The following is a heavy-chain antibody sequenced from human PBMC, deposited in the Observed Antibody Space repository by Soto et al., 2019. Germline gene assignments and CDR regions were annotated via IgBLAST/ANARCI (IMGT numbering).Heavy chain of an antibody. D-gene: IGHD2-2*02. V-gene: IGHV3-49*03. J-gene: IGHJ6*02. CDR2: IRSEAFGGTT. Sequence: WSLRLSCTTSVFTFGDYAVSWFRQAPGKGLEWVAFIRSEAFGGTTEYAASVKGRFTISRDDSKSIAYLQMNSLKTEDTAVYFCTSGPYCSSSSCYRGDYYYYYGLDVWGQGTTVTVSS. CDR1: VFTFGDYA. CDR3: TSGPYCSSSSCYRGDYYYYYGLDV.